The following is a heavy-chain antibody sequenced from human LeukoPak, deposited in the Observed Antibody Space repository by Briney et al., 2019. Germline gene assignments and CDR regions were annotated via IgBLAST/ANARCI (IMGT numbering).Heavy chain of an antibody. CDR2: IYSGGNT. CDR3: AREVGYGDYTEGWFDP. D-gene: IGHD4-17*01. J-gene: IGHJ5*02. CDR1: GFTVSDNY. Sequence: PGGSLRLSCAASGFTVSDNYMSWVRQAPGKGLEGVSVIYSGGNTYYADSVKGRFTISRDNSKNTLYLQMNSLRAEDTAVYYCAREVGYGDYTEGWFDPWGQGTLVTVSS. V-gene: IGHV3-53*01.